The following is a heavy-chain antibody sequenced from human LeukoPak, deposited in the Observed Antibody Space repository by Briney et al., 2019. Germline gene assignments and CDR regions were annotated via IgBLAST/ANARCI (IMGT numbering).Heavy chain of an antibody. CDR2: IRYNGSNK. V-gene: IGHV3-30*02. J-gene: IGHJ6*03. CDR1: GVTFSSYG. Sequence: WGSLILSCAASGVTFSSYGRHWFRQAPGTGLEWVAFIRYNGSNKYYADSLKGRFTISRDNSKNTLYLKMNSLTAADTAVYYCAKARRLDIMGDANHQHYMDVWGKGTTVTVSS. CDR3: AKARRLDIMGDANHQHYMDV. D-gene: IGHD5-12*01.